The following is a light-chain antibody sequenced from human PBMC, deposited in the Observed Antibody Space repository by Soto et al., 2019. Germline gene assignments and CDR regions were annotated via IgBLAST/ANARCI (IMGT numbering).Light chain of an antibody. CDR2: DAS. Sequence: ETVLTQSPATLSLSPGERATLSCRTSQSVSKNLAWYHQRPGQAPRLLIYDASNRATGIPARFSGSGSETDFTLTISSLEPEDSAVYYCQQRRNWPPLTFGGGTKVEIK. V-gene: IGKV3-11*01. J-gene: IGKJ4*01. CDR3: QQRRNWPPLT. CDR1: QSVSKN.